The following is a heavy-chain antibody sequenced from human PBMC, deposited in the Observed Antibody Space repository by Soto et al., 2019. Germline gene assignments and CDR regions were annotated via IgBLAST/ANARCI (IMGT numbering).Heavy chain of an antibody. CDR1: GFTFSSYW. J-gene: IGHJ3*02. D-gene: IGHD6-13*01. CDR2: INSDGSST. CDR3: ARGKGAGIRGIDAFDI. Sequence: EVQLVESGGGLVQPGGSLRLSCAASGFTFSSYWMHWVRQAPGMGLVWVSRINSDGSSTSYADSVKGRFTISRDNAKNTLYLQMNSLRAEDTAVYYCARGKGAGIRGIDAFDIWGQGTMVTVSS. V-gene: IGHV3-74*01.